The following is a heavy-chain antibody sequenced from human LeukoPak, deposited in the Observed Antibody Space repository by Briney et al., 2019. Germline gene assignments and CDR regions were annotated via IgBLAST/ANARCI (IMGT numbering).Heavy chain of an antibody. CDR3: AKGPSGSDYDWYFDL. CDR2: FDLDEGKR. CDR1: GNTLTKFS. D-gene: IGHD4-17*01. J-gene: IGHJ2*01. V-gene: IGHV1-24*01. Sequence: GASVKVSCKVSGNTLTKFSMHWVRQAPGKGLEWMGGFDLDEGKRIYAQKLKGRVIMTEDTSTDTAYMEIKSLTFEDTAVYYCAKGPSGSDYDWYFDLWGRGTLITVSS.